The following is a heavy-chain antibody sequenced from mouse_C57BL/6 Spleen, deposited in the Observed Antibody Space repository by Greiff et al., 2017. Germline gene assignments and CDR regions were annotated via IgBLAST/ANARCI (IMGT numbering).Heavy chain of an antibody. V-gene: IGHV1-55*01. J-gene: IGHJ4*01. CDR3: ARKNYYGRGAMDY. CDR1: GYTFTSYW. D-gene: IGHD1-1*01. CDR2: IYPGSGST. Sequence: QVQLQQPGAELVKPGASVKMSCKASGYTFTSYWITWVKQRPGQGLEWIGDIYPGSGSTNYNEKFKSKATLTVDTSSSTAYMQRSSLTAEDSAVYYCARKNYYGRGAMDYWGQGTSGTVSS.